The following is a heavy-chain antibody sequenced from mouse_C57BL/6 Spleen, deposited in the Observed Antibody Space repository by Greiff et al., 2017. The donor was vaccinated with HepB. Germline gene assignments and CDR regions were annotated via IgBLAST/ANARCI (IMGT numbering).Heavy chain of an antibody. V-gene: IGHV1-64*01. CDR1: GYTFTSYW. CDR3: AREYYDYDVGAMDY. J-gene: IGHJ4*01. Sequence: QVQLQQPGAELVKPGASVKLSCKASGYTFTSYWMHWVKQRPGQGLEWIGMIHPNSGSTNYNEKFKSKATLTVDKSSSTAYMQLSSLTSEDSVVYYCAREYYDYDVGAMDYWGQGTSVTVSS. CDR2: IHPNSGST. D-gene: IGHD2-4*01.